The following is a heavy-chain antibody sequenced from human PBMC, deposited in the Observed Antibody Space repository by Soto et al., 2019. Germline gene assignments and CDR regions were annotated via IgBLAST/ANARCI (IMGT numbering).Heavy chain of an antibody. V-gene: IGHV4-39*01. D-gene: IGHD3-3*01. CDR3: ARGHGGITIFGAPGHFDY. Sequence: SETLSLTCTVSGGSTSSSSYYWGWIRQPPGKGLEWIGSVHYSGSTYYNPSLKSRVTISVDTSKNQFSLKLSSVTAADTAVCYCARGHGGITIFGAPGHFDYWGQGTLVTVSS. CDR2: VHYSGST. J-gene: IGHJ4*02. CDR1: GGSTSSSSYY.